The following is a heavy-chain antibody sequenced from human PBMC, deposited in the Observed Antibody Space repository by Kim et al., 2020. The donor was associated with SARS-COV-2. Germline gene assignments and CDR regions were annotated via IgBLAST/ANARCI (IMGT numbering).Heavy chain of an antibody. CDR2: IKEDGSEA. CDR1: GFIIRTYC. V-gene: IGHV3-7*01. J-gene: IGHJ1*01. CDR3: MSDRVTY. Sequence: GGSLRLSCVASGFIIRTYCMTWVRQPPGKGLEWVGNIKEDGSEAYYAYSVKGRITITSDNAKNSLYLQMHSQSAEDTAVYYCMSDRVTYSGQGTLVIVS. D-gene: IGHD2-21*02.